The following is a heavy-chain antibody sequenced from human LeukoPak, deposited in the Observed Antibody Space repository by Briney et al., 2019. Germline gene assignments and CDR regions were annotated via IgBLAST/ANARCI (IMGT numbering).Heavy chain of an antibody. V-gene: IGHV4-34*01. CDR3: ASLRSRLAAQPTPSRN. J-gene: IGHJ4*02. CDR2: INHSGST. Sequence: SETLSLTCAVYGGSFSGYYRSWIRQPPGKGLEWIGEINHSGSTNYNPSLKSRVTISVDTSKNQFSLKLSSVTAADTAVYYCASLRSRLAAQPTPSRNWGQGTLVTVSS. CDR1: GGSFSGYY. D-gene: IGHD6-13*01.